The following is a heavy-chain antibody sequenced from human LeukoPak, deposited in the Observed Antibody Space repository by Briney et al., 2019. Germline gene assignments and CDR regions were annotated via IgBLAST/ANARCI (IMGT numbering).Heavy chain of an antibody. CDR1: GFTVSDNY. CDR3: ARIEWERLGRAFDI. V-gene: IGHV3-53*01. CDR2: IYSAGAT. Sequence: GGSLRLSCAASGFTVSDNYMTWVRQATGKGLEWVSSIYSAGATHYAESVKGRFTISRDNSKNTLYLQMNSLRAEDMAVYYCARIEWERLGRAFDIWGQGTMVTVSS. J-gene: IGHJ3*02. D-gene: IGHD1-26*01.